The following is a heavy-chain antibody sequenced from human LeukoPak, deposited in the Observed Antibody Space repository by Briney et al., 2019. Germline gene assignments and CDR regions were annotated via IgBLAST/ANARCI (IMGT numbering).Heavy chain of an antibody. V-gene: IGHV5-51*01. CDR1: GYSFTSYW. D-gene: IGHD6-6*01. J-gene: IGHJ6*02. CDR3: ARLAARPYYGMDV. Sequence: GESLKISCKGSGYSFTSYWIGWVRQMPGKGLEWMGIIYPGDPNTRYSPSFQGQVTISADKSISTAYLQWSSLKASDTAMYYCARLAARPYYGMDVWGQGTTVTVSS. CDR2: IYPGDPNT.